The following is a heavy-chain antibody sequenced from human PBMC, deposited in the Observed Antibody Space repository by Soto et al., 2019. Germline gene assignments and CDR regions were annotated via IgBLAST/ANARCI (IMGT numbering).Heavy chain of an antibody. CDR2: IYYSGST. CDR3: ASHGSDLDD. CDR1: GGSISSSSYY. D-gene: IGHD3-10*01. V-gene: IGHV4-39*01. Sequence: SETLSLTCTVSGGSISSSSYYWGWIRQPPGKGLEWIGSIYYSGSTYYNPSLKSRVTISVDTSKNQFSLKLSSVTAADTAVYYCASHGSDLDDWGQGTLVTVSS. J-gene: IGHJ4*02.